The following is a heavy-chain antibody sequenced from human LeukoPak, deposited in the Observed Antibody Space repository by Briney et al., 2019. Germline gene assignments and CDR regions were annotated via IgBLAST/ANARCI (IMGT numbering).Heavy chain of an antibody. CDR1: GGSFSGYY. V-gene: IGHV4-34*01. J-gene: IGHJ4*02. CDR2: INHSGST. D-gene: IGHD6-13*01. Sequence: SETLSLTCAVYGGSFSGYYWSWIRQPPGKGLEWIGEINHSGSTNYNPSLKSRVTISVDTSKNQFSLKLSSVTAADTAVYYCARGPRQPLVHPFDYWGQGTLVTVSS. CDR3: ARGPRQPLVHPFDY.